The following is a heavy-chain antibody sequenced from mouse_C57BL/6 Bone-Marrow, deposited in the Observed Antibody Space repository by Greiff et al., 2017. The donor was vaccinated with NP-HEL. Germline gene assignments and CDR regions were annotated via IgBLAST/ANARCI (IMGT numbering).Heavy chain of an antibody. CDR1: GYTFTSYW. V-gene: IGHV1-64*01. CDR3: ANFYYYYERYFAV. CDR2: IHPNSGST. D-gene: IGHD2-4*01. Sequence: VQLQQPGAELVKPGASVKLSCKASGYTFTSYWMHWVKQRPGQGLEWIGMIHPNSGSTNYNEKFKSKATLTVDKSSSTAYMQLSSLTSEDSAVYSCANFYYYYERYFAVWGTGTTVTVSS. J-gene: IGHJ1*03.